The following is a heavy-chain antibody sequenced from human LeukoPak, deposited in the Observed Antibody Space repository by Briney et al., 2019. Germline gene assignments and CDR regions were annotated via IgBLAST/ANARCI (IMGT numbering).Heavy chain of an antibody. CDR3: TSKLRLGGNWFDP. CDR1: GGTFTSYA. V-gene: IGHV1-69*13. CDR2: IIPISGTT. D-gene: IGHD1-26*01. Sequence: SVKVSCKTSGGTFTSYAITWVRQAPGQGLEWMGKIIPISGTTNYAQKFQGRVTFTADESTSTAYMELSSLRSEDTALYYCTSKLRLGGNWFDPWGQGTLVTVSS. J-gene: IGHJ5*02.